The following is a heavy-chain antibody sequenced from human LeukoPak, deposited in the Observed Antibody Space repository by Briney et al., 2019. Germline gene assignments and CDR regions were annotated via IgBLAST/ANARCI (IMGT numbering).Heavy chain of an antibody. CDR1: GGSISSYY. CDR3: ARSSVGTFDY. CDR2: VYSSGST. V-gene: IGHV4-59*01. J-gene: IGHJ4*02. Sequence: SETLSLTCTVSGGSISSYYWSWIRQPPGKGLEWIGYVYSSGSTNYNPSLKSRVTISVDTSKNQFSLKLSSVTAADTAVYYCARSSVGTFDYWGQGTLVTVSS. D-gene: IGHD5/OR15-5a*01.